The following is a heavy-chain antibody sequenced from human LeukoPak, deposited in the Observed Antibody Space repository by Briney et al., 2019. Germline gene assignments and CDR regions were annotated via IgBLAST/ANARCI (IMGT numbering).Heavy chain of an antibody. J-gene: IGHJ6*03. CDR2: ISFDGSNK. Sequence: GGSLRLSCAASGFTFSSYAMHWVRQAPGKGLEWVAVISFDGSNKHYADSVKGRFTISRDNSKNTLYLQMNSLRAEDTAVYYSARGSRTIVTTKFARGHYMDVWGKGTTVTVSS. CDR3: ARGSRTIVTTKFARGHYMDV. D-gene: IGHD5-12*01. CDR1: GFTFSSYA. V-gene: IGHV3-30*04.